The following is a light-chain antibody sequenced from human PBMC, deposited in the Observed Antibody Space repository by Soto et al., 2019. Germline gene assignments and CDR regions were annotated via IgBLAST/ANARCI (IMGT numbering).Light chain of an antibody. Sequence: QSALTQPASVSGSPGQSIAISCTGVRTDVADGYDYVSWYQQHPGQAPQLIIYDVSNRPSGVSDRFSGSKSGNTASLTISGLQAEDEAEYYCTSYTSSTPFYVFATGTKLTVL. CDR1: RTDVADGYDY. V-gene: IGLV2-14*03. CDR3: TSYTSSTPFYV. CDR2: DVS. J-gene: IGLJ1*01.